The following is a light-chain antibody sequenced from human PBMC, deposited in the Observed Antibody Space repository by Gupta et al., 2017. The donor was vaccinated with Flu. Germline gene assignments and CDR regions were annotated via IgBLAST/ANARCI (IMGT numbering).Light chain of an antibody. Sequence: DIQMTQYRSSVSSYVGDRVTITWRASQGISSWLAWYQQKPGKAPKLLIYAASSRQSGVTSRFSGSGSGTDFTLTISSLQPEDFATYYCQHTNSFPITFGQGTRLDIK. V-gene: IGKV1-12*01. CDR2: AAS. CDR1: QGISSW. CDR3: QHTNSFPIT. J-gene: IGKJ5*01.